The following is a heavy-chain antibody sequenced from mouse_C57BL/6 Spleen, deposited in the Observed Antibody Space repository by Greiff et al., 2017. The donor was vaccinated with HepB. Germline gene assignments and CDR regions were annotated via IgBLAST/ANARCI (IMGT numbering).Heavy chain of an antibody. CDR2: IYPGSGST. CDR1: GYTFTSYW. Sequence: QVQLQQPGAELVKPGASVKMSCKASGYTFTSYWITWVKQRPGQGLEWIGDIYPGSGSTNYNEKFKSKATLTVDTSSSTAYMQLSSLTSEDSAVYNCASAYYSTSWFAYWGQGTLVTVSA. D-gene: IGHD2-5*01. J-gene: IGHJ3*01. V-gene: IGHV1-55*01. CDR3: ASAYYSTSWFAY.